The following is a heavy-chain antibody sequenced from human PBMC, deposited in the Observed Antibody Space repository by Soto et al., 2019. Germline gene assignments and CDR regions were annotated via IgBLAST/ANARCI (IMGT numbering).Heavy chain of an antibody. D-gene: IGHD6-19*01. CDR3: AKETVGYSSGWRPHWFDP. CDR2: ISYDGSNK. J-gene: IGHJ5*02. Sequence: GGSMRLSCAASGFTFSSYGMHWVRKAPGKGLEWVAVISYDGSNKYYADSVKGRFTISRDNSKNTLYLQMNSLRAEDTAVYYCAKETVGYSSGWRPHWFDPWGQGTLVTVSS. V-gene: IGHV3-30*18. CDR1: GFTFSSYG.